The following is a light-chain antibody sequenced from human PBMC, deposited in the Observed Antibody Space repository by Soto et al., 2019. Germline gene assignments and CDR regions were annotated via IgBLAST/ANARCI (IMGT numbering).Light chain of an antibody. V-gene: IGLV2-14*01. J-gene: IGLJ3*02. CDR2: EVS. CDR1: SSDVGGYNY. Sequence: QSALTQPASVSGSPGQSITISCTGTSSDVGGYNYVSWYQQHPGKAPKRMIDEVSNRPSGVSNRFSGSKSGNTASLTISGLQAEDEADYYCSSYKRSSTRVFGGGTKLTVL. CDR3: SSYKRSSTRV.